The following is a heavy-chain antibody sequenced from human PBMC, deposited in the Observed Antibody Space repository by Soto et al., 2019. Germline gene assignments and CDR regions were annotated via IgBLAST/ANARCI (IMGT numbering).Heavy chain of an antibody. D-gene: IGHD3-3*01. V-gene: IGHV3-64*01. CDR2: ISSNGGST. CDR3: ARSALETFWSGLPAPSNWFDP. CDR1: GFTFSSYA. Sequence: GGSLRLSCAASGFTFSSYAMHWVRQAPGKGLEYVSAISSNGGSTYYANSVKGRFTISRDNSKNTLYLQMGSLRAEDMAVYYCARSALETFWSGLPAPSNWFDPWGQGTLVTVSS. J-gene: IGHJ5*02.